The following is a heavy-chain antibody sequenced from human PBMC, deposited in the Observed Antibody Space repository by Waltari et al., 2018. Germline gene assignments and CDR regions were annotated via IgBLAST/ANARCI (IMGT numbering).Heavy chain of an antibody. CDR1: GGSISSHY. D-gene: IGHD3-16*01. CDR2: IYYRGST. CDR3: ARGGDRGYYYYGMDV. Sequence: QVQLQESGPGLVKPSETLYLTCTVSGGSISSHYWSWIRQPPGKGMEWIGYIYYRGSTNYNPSLKGRVTISVDTSKNQFSRKLSSVTAADTAVYYCARGGDRGYYYYGMDVWGQGTTVTVSS. V-gene: IGHV4-59*11. J-gene: IGHJ6*02.